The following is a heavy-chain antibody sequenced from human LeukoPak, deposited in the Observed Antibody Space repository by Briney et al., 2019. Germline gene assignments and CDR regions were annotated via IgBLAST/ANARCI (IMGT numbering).Heavy chain of an antibody. CDR3: ARGALGFLEWLYHYGMDV. D-gene: IGHD3-3*01. CDR1: GYTFTTYV. V-gene: IGHV1-3*01. CDR2: INVGNANT. J-gene: IGHJ6*02. Sequence: ASVKVSCKASGYTFTTYVIHWVRQAPGQRLEWMGWINVGNANTKYSQKLQGRVTITRDTSASTAYMELSSLRSEDTAVYYCARGALGFLEWLYHYGMDVWGQGTTVTVSS.